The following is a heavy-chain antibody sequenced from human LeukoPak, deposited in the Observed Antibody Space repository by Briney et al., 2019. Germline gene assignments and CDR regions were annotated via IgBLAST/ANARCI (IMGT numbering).Heavy chain of an antibody. D-gene: IGHD5-24*01. Sequence: GGSLRLSCAASGFTFSSYWMHWVRQAPGKGLVWVSRINSDGSSTSYADSVKGRFTISRDNAKNTLYLQMNSLRAEDTAVYYCARRRDGYNYRFDYWGQGTLVTVSS. CDR3: ARRRDGYNYRFDY. CDR1: GFTFSSYW. V-gene: IGHV3-74*01. CDR2: INSDGSST. J-gene: IGHJ4*02.